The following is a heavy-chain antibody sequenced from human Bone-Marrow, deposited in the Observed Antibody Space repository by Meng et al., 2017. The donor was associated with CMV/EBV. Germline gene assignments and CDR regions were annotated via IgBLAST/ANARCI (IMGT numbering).Heavy chain of an antibody. CDR3: ARDPQGYGMDV. J-gene: IGHJ6*02. Sequence: GESLKISCAASGFTFSSYSMNWVRQAPGKGLEWVSYISSSSTIYYADSVKGRFTISRDNAKNSLYLQMNSLRSEDTAVYYCARDPQGYGMDVWGQGTTVTVSS. CDR1: GFTFSSYS. V-gene: IGHV3-48*04. CDR2: ISSSSTI.